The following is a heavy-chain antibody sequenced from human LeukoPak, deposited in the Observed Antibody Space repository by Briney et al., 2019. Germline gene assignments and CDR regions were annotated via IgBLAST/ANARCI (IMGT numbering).Heavy chain of an antibody. CDR1: GFTFSSYA. V-gene: IGHV3-30-3*01. J-gene: IGHJ6*02. D-gene: IGHD3-10*01. Sequence: GGSLRLSCAASGFTFSSYAMHWVRQAPGKGLEWVAVISYDGSNKYYADSVKGRFTISRDNSKNTLYLQMNSLRVEDTAVYYCARDAPGQDGMDVWGQGTTVTVSS. CDR3: ARDAPGQDGMDV. CDR2: ISYDGSNK.